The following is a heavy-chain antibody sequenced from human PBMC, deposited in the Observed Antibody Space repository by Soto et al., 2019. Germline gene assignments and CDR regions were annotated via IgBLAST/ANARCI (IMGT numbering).Heavy chain of an antibody. V-gene: IGHV1-69*06. CDR3: ARDRVEMATITSYGFDC. CDR2: IIPIFGTA. CDR1: GGTFSSYA. J-gene: IGHJ4*02. Sequence: SVKVSCKASGGTFSSYAISWVRQAPGQGLEWMGGIIPIFGTANYAQKFQGRVTITADKSTSTAYMELSSLRCEDTAVYYCARDRVEMATITSYGFDCWGQGPLVTVSS. D-gene: IGHD5-12*01.